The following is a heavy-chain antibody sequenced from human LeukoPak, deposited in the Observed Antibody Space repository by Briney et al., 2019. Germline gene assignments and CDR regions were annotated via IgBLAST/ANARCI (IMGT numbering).Heavy chain of an antibody. CDR3: ARGNYDNSGFLDY. J-gene: IGHJ4*02. CDR1: GFTFRTYG. V-gene: IGHV3-33*01. D-gene: IGHD3-22*01. Sequence: PGGSLRLSCAASGFTFRTYGMHWVRQAPGKGLEWVAVIWYDGSNKYYADSVKGRFIISRDNSKNTLYLQMNSLRAEDTAVYYCARGNYDNSGFLDYWGQGTLVNVSS. CDR2: IWYDGSNK.